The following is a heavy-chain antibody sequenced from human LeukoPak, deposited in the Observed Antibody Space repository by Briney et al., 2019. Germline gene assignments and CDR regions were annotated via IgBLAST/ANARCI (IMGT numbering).Heavy chain of an antibody. Sequence: ASVKVSCKASGYTFTSYGISWVRQAPGQGLEWMGWINPNSGGTNYAQKFQGRVTMTRDTSISTAYMELSRLRSDDTAVYYCARVVRGYYDSFDYWGQGTLVTVSS. CDR3: ARVVRGYYDSFDY. CDR1: GYTFTSYG. V-gene: IGHV1-2*02. D-gene: IGHD3-22*01. J-gene: IGHJ4*02. CDR2: INPNSGGT.